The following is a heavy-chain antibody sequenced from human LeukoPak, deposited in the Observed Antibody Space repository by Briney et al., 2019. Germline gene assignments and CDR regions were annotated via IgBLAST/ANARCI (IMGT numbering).Heavy chain of an antibody. CDR1: GASFSSSTYY. J-gene: IGHJ4*02. CDR3: ARHAGGIAAAGTRPFDY. Sequence: SETLSLTCTVSGASFSSSTYYWGWIRQPPGKGLEWIGSIYYSGSTYYNPSLKSRVTMSVDTSKNQFSPKLSSVTAADTAVYYCARHAGGIAAAGTRPFDYWGQGTLVTVSS. CDR2: IYYSGST. V-gene: IGHV4-39*01. D-gene: IGHD6-13*01.